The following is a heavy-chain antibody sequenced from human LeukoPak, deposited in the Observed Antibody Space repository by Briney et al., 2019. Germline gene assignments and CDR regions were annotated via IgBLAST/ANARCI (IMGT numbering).Heavy chain of an antibody. CDR1: GGTFSSYA. J-gene: IGHJ4*02. D-gene: IGHD2-15*01. Sequence: SVKVSCKASGGTFSSYAISWARQAPGQGLEWMGGIIPIFGTANYAQKFQGRVTITADESTSTAYMELSSLRSEDTAVYYCARGLGYCSGGSCYRGFDYWGQGTLVTVSS. CDR3: ARGLGYCSGGSCYRGFDY. CDR2: IIPIFGTA. V-gene: IGHV1-69*01.